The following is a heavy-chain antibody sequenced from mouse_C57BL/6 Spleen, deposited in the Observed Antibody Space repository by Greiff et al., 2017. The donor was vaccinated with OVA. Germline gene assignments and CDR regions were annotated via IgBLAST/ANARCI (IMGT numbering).Heavy chain of an antibody. V-gene: IGHV3-6*01. J-gene: IGHJ1*03. CDR3: ARDRYYGSRYWYFDV. CDR1: GYSITSGYY. CDR2: ISYDGSN. Sequence: VQLQQSGPGLVKPSQSLSLTCSVTGYSITSGYYWNWIRQFPGNKLEWMGYISYDGSNNYNPSLKNRISITRDTSKNQFFLKLNSVTTEDTATYYCARDRYYGSRYWYFDVWGTGTTVTVSS. D-gene: IGHD1-1*01.